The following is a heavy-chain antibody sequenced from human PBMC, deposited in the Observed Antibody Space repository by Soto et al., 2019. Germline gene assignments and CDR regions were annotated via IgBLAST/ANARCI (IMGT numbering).Heavy chain of an antibody. CDR3: ARAGPTAHSATGTYYFDY. CDR1: GYTFTGYY. Sequence: ASVKVSCKASGYTFTGYYMHWVRQAPGQGFEWMGWINPNSGGTNYAQKFQGWVTMTRDTSISTAYMELSRLRSDDTAVYYCARAGPTAHSATGTYYFDYWGQGTLVTVS. D-gene: IGHD6-13*01. J-gene: IGHJ4*02. V-gene: IGHV1-2*04. CDR2: INPNSGGT.